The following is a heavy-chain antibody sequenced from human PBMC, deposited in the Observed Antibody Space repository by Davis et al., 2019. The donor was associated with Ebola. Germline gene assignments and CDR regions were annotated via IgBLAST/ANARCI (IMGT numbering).Heavy chain of an antibody. CDR3: AIPDCSGANCYSVYIKN. CDR1: GFNFRSYG. D-gene: IGHD2-15*01. CDR2: IWYDGSSK. Sequence: GESLKIPCAAPGFNFRSYGMHWVRQAPDKGLEWVAVIWYDGSSKYYGDSVKGRFTISRDNSNNLLYLQMNSLRAEDTAVYYCAIPDCSGANCYSVYIKNWGQGTLVTVSS. J-gene: IGHJ4*02. V-gene: IGHV3-33*01.